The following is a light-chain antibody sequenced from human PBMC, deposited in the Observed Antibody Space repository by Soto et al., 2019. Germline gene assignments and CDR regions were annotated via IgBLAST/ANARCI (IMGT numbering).Light chain of an antibody. CDR1: QSISSW. J-gene: IGKJ1*01. V-gene: IGKV1-5*01. Sequence: ESQMSQYPSTLSASVGDRVTITFRASQSISSWLAWYQQKPGKAPNLLIYDASSLHSGVPSRFSGIGSGTEFPLTISSLQPDDFATYYCQQYNSQWTFGQGTKVDI. CDR2: DAS. CDR3: QQYNSQWT.